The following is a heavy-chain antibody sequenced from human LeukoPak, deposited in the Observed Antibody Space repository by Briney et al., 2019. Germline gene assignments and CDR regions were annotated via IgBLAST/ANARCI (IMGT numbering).Heavy chain of an antibody. CDR1: GFTVSSYY. Sequence: PGGSLRLSCAASGFTVSSYYMNWVRQAPGKELEWVSVIYTGGGRYYADSVRGRFTISRDTSKNMVFLQMNSLRVEDTAVYYCATKKYKFEMATSPLRYWGQGTLVTVSS. V-gene: IGHV3-53*01. CDR2: IYTGGGR. CDR3: ATKKYKFEMATSPLRY. D-gene: IGHD5-24*01. J-gene: IGHJ4*02.